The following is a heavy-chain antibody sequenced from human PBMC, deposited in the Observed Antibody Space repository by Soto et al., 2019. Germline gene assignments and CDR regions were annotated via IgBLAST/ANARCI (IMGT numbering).Heavy chain of an antibody. CDR2: INPNSGGT. Sequence: ASVKVSCKASGYTFTGYYMHWVRQAPGQGLEWMGWINPNSGGTNYAQKFQGWVTMTRDTSISTAYMELSRLRSDDTAVYYCARTLGSGINAYYYYGMDVWGQGTTVTVSS. J-gene: IGHJ6*02. D-gene: IGHD3-10*01. CDR3: ARTLGSGINAYYYYGMDV. V-gene: IGHV1-2*04. CDR1: GYTFTGYY.